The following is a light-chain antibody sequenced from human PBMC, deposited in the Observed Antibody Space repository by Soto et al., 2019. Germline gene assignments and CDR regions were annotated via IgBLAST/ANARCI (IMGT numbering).Light chain of an antibody. CDR1: QSISTY. Sequence: DILMTQSPSSLSASVGDNVTITCRASQSISTYLNWYQQKLGKAPNLLIYDASTLQSGVPSRFSGSGSGTDFTLTISYLQPEDFATYFCQQSYSTPRTFGQGTKVEIK. V-gene: IGKV1-39*01. J-gene: IGKJ1*01. CDR2: DAS. CDR3: QQSYSTPRT.